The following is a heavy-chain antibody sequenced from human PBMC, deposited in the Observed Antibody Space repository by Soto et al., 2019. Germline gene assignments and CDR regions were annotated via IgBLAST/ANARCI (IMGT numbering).Heavy chain of an antibody. V-gene: IGHV3-30*18. Sequence: QVQLVESGGGVVQPGRSLRLSCAASGFTFSSYGMHWVRQAPGKGLEWVAVISYDGSNKYYADSVKGRFTISRDNSKNTLYLQMNSLRAEDTAVYYCAKVGDEYSSSERGHYYYYMDVWGKGTTVTVSS. CDR1: GFTFSSYG. D-gene: IGHD6-6*01. CDR2: ISYDGSNK. J-gene: IGHJ6*03. CDR3: AKVGDEYSSSERGHYYYYMDV.